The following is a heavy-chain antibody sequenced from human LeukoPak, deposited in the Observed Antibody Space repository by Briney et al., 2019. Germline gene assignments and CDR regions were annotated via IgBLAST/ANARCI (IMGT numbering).Heavy chain of an antibody. CDR1: GFTFSSYW. CDR3: ARVRREMKRSLGRTTEYSYYYYMDV. CDR2: IKQDGSEK. Sequence: GGSLRLSCAASGFTFSSYWMSWVRQAPGKGLEWVANIKQDGSEKYYVDSVKGRFTISRDNAKNSLYLQMNSLRAEDTAVYYCARVRREMKRSLGRTTEYSYYYYMDVWGKGTTVTVSS. J-gene: IGHJ6*03. V-gene: IGHV3-7*01. D-gene: IGHD1/OR15-1a*01.